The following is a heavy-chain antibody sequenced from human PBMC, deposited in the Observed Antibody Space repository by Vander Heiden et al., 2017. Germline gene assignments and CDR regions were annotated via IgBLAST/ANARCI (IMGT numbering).Heavy chain of an antibody. CDR2: ISSSGS. D-gene: IGHD2-15*01. V-gene: IGHV3-11*01. CDR1: GFTFSDYY. J-gene: IGHJ6*02. Sequence: QVQLLESGGGLVKPGGSLRLSCAASGFTFSDYYMSWIRQAPGKGLEWVSYISSSGSTKNSLYLQMNSLRAEDTAVYYCARFIAGSCYPLCDGMDVWGQGTTVTVSS. CDR3: ARFIAGSCYPLCDGMDV.